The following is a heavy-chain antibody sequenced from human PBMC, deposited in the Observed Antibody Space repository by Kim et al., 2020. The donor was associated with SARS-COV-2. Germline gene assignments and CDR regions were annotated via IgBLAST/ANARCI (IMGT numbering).Heavy chain of an antibody. Sequence: GGSLRLSCAASGFTFSSYGMHWVRQAPGKGLEWVAVISYDGSNKYYADSVKGRFTISRDNSKNTLYLQMNSLRAEDTAVYYCAKDGVGDYSSGWYPDYYDSSGVKSADYYYYGMDVWGQGTTVTVSS. V-gene: IGHV3-30*18. CDR2: ISYDGSNK. J-gene: IGHJ6*02. CDR3: AKDGVGDYSSGWYPDYYDSSGVKSADYYYYGMDV. CDR1: GFTFSSYG. D-gene: IGHD3-22*01.